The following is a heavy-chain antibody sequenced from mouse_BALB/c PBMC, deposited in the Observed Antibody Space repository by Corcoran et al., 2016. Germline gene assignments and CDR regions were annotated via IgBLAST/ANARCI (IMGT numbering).Heavy chain of an antibody. J-gene: IGHJ2*01. Sequence: EVQLQQSGAELVKPGASVKLSCTASGFNIKDTYMHWVKQRPVQGLEWIGRIDPANGSTKYDPKFQGKATMTADTSSNTVYLQLSSLTSEATAVYYCGRSREGNYVVYWGQGTTLTVSS. CDR1: GFNIKDTY. V-gene: IGHV14-3*02. CDR3: GRSREGNYVVY. D-gene: IGHD2-1*01. CDR2: IDPANGST.